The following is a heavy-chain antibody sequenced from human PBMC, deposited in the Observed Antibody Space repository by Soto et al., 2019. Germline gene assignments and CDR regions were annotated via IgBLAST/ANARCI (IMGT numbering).Heavy chain of an antibody. CDR3: ARAFVYQGIDIRVYSFDAFDF. Sequence: ASVKVSCKAPGYTFTSYYIPWVRPAPGHGLVCMGVINPNGGSTRFAQKFQGRVTMTSDTSTSTVYMELRGLTSEDTAVYYCARAFVYQGIDIRVYSFDAFDFWGPGTLVTVSS. CDR1: GYTFTSYY. D-gene: IGHD3-22*01. V-gene: IGHV1-46*01. CDR2: INPNGGST. J-gene: IGHJ3*01.